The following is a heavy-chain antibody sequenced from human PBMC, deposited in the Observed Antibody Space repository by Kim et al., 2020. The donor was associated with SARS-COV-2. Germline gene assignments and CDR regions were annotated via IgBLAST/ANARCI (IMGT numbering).Heavy chain of an antibody. Sequence: KYSQKFQGRVTITRDTSASTAYMELSSLRSEDTAVYYCARDSEWLVHFDYWGQGTLVTVSS. J-gene: IGHJ4*02. CDR3: ARDSEWLVHFDY. D-gene: IGHD6-19*01. V-gene: IGHV1-3*01.